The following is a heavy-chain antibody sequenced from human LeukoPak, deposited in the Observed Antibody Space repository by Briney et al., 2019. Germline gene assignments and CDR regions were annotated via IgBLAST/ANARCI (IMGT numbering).Heavy chain of an antibody. CDR3: ARAPRTMIVASLGLGY. D-gene: IGHD3-22*01. Sequence: SVKVSCKASGGTFSSYAISWVRQAPGQGLEWVGGIIPIFGTANYAQKLQGRVTMTTDTSTSTAYMELRSLRSDDTAVYYCARAPRTMIVASLGLGYWGQGTLVTVSS. CDR2: IIPIFGTA. CDR1: GGTFSSYA. V-gene: IGHV1-69*05. J-gene: IGHJ4*02.